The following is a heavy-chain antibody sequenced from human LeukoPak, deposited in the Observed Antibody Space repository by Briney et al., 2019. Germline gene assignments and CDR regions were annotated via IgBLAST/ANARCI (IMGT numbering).Heavy chain of an antibody. CDR2: IDWDDDK. Sequence: SGPALVKPTQTLTLTCTFSGFSLSTSGMCVSWIRQPPGKALEWLARIDWDDDKYYSTSLKTRLTISKDTSKNQVVLTMTNMDPVDTATYYCARTSRNYYDSSGYYYGLDYWGQGTLVTASS. D-gene: IGHD3-22*01. J-gene: IGHJ4*02. V-gene: IGHV2-70*11. CDR1: GFSLSTSGMC. CDR3: ARTSRNYYDSSGYYYGLDY.